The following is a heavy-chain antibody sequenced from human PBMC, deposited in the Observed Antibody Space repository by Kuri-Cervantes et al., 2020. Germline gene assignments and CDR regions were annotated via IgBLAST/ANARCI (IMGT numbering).Heavy chain of an antibody. J-gene: IGHJ6*02. D-gene: IGHD5-24*01. Sequence: GESLKISCAASGFTFSSYGMHWVRQAPGKGLEWMAIISYDGSSKYYADSVKGRFTISRDNSKNTLSLQMNSLRAEDTAVYYCARENGYNPSSYYYGMDVWGQGTTVTVSS. CDR3: ARENGYNPSSYYYGMDV. CDR2: ISYDGSSK. V-gene: IGHV3-30*03. CDR1: GFTFSSYG.